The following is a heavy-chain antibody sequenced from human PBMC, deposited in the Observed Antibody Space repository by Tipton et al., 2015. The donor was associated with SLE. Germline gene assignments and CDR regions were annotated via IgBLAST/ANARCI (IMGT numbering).Heavy chain of an antibody. D-gene: IGHD4-17*01. CDR3: ARGSDGEYVRYFDV. Sequence: TLSLTCTVSDDSIRSHYWTWIRQPPGKGLEWIGYIYSSGSTNYSPSLKSRVTISVDTSKNQFSLKLSSVTAADTAVYYCARGSDGEYVRYFDVWGPGTLVTVSS. V-gene: IGHV4-59*11. CDR1: DDSIRSHY. J-gene: IGHJ2*01. CDR2: IYSSGST.